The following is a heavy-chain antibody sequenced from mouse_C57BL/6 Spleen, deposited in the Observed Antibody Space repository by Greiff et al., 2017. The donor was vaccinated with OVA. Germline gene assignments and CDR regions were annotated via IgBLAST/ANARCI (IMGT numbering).Heavy chain of an antibody. J-gene: IGHJ4*01. D-gene: IGHD2-2*01. CDR3: ARYVYDPYAMDY. Sequence: EVQLQQSGPELVKPGASVKISCKASGYTFTDYYMNWVKQSHGKSLEWIGDINPNNGGNSYNQKFKGKATLTVAKSSSTAYIERRSRTSDDSAVYYCARYVYDPYAMDYWGQGTSVTVSA. CDR1: GYTFTDYY. V-gene: IGHV1-26*01. CDR2: INPNNGGN.